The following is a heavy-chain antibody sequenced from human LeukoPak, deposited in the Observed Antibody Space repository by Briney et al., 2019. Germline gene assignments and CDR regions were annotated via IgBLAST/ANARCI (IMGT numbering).Heavy chain of an antibody. V-gene: IGHV3-21*01. Sequence: GGSLRLSCAASGFTFSGYSMNWVRQAPGKGLEWVSSISSSSSYIYYADSVKGRFTISRDNAKNSLYLQMNSLRAEDTAVYYCARDLGSLRSSYWYFDLWGRGTLVTVSS. CDR1: GFTFSGYS. D-gene: IGHD5-12*01. CDR3: ARDLGSLRSSYWYFDL. CDR2: ISSSSSYI. J-gene: IGHJ2*01.